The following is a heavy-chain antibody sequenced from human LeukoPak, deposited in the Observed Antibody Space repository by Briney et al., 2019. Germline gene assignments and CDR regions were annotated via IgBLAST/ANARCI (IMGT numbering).Heavy chain of an antibody. CDR3: ARVYESYDQQLWVLDP. CDR1: GGSISSGSYY. Sequence: SETLSLTCTVSGGSISSGSYYWGWIRQPPGKGLEWIGSIYYSGSTYYNPSLKSRVTISVDTSKNQFSLKLSSVTAADTAVYYCARVYESYDQQLWVLDPWGQGTLVTVSS. CDR2: IYYSGST. D-gene: IGHD6-13*01. V-gene: IGHV4-39*01. J-gene: IGHJ5*02.